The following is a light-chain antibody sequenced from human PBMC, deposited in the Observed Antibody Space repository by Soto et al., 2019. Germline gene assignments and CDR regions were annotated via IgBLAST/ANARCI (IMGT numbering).Light chain of an antibody. J-gene: IGKJ1*01. CDR2: DAS. Sequence: DIQMTQSPSTLSASVGDRVTITCRASQSISSWLAWYQQKPGEAPKLLIYDASSLESGVPSRFSRSGSGTEFTLTISRLQPDDIATYYCQQYNSYRTFGQGTKVEIK. CDR3: QQYNSYRT. CDR1: QSISSW. V-gene: IGKV1-5*01.